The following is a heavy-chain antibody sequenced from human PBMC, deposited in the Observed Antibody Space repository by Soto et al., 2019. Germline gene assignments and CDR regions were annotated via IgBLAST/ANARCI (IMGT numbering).Heavy chain of an antibody. Sequence: SETLSLTCTVSGGSISSGDYYWSWIRQPPGKGLEWIGYIYYSGSTYYNPSLKSRVTISVDTSKNQFSLKLSSVTAADTALYYCARGARSGSFYDWFDPWGQGTLVTVSS. CDR2: IYYSGST. CDR3: ARGARSGSFYDWFDP. D-gene: IGHD3-10*01. CDR1: GGSISSGDYY. V-gene: IGHV4-30-4*01. J-gene: IGHJ5*02.